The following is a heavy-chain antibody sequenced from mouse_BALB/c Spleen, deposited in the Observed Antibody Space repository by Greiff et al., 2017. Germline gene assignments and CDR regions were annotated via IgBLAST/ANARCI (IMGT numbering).Heavy chain of an antibody. CDR2: ISNGGGST. D-gene: IGHD2-2*01. V-gene: IGHV5-12-2*01. CDR3: ARRGGYDGWFAY. J-gene: IGHJ3*01. CDR1: GFTFSSYT. Sequence: DVQLVESGGGLVQPGGSLKLSCAASGFTFSSYTMSWVRQTPEKRLEWVAYISNGGGSTYYPDTVKGRFTISRDNAKNTLYLQMSSLKSEDTAMYYCARRGGYDGWFAYWGQGTLVTVSA.